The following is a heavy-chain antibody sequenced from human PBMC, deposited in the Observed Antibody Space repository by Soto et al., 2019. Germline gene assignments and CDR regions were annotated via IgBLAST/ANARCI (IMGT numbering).Heavy chain of an antibody. CDR3: ARRLTVAMMGGVYTTSYGMDV. Sequence: ASVKVSCKTSGDNFKKNVFTWVRQAPGQGLEWMGGTIPALGKTHYIQKFQDRVTITVDDGTRTVYMEVRDLTSEDTAIYYCARRLTVAMMGGVYTTSYGMDVWGQGTTVTVSS. V-gene: IGHV1-69*10. CDR2: TIPALGKT. D-gene: IGHD5-12*01. J-gene: IGHJ6*02. CDR1: GDNFKKNV.